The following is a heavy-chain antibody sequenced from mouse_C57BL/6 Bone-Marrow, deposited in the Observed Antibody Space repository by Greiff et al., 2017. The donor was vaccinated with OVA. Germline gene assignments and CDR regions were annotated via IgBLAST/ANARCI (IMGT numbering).Heavy chain of an antibody. CDR2: ISDGGSYT. V-gene: IGHV5-4*03. CDR3: ARVWDY. J-gene: IGHJ2*01. Sequence: EVKVEESGGGLVKPGGSLKLSCAASGFTFSSYAMSWVRQTPEKRLEWVATISDGGSYTYYPDNVKGRFTISRDNAKNNLYLQMSHLKSEDTAMYYCARVWDYWGQGTTLTVSS. CDR1: GFTFSSYA.